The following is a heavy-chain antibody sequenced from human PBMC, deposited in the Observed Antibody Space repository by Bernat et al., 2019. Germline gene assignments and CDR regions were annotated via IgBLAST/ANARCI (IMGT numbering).Heavy chain of an antibody. CDR2: IGSSNGVT. Sequence: EVQLLESGGGLVQPGGSLRLSCAASGFTFSSYAIAWVRQAPGEGLEWVSVIGSSNGVTYYADSVKGRFTISRDNSKNTLYLQMNSLRAEDTALYYCAKRLRAGTTSSCYTYWGQGTLVTVSS. CDR3: AKRLRAGTTSSCYTY. V-gene: IGHV3-23*01. J-gene: IGHJ4*02. D-gene: IGHD2-15*01. CDR1: GFTFSSYA.